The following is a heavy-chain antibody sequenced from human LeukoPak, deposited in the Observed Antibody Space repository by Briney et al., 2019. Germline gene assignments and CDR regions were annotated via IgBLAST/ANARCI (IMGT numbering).Heavy chain of an antibody. D-gene: IGHD3-22*01. J-gene: IGHJ4*02. CDR3: AKDSAYYYDSSGYYHD. V-gene: IGHV3-30*02. Sequence: GGSLRLSCAASGFSFSSYGMHWVRQAPGKGLEWVAFIRYDGTNKYYADSVKGRFTISRDNSKNTLYLQMNSLRAEDTAMYYCAKDSAYYYDSSGYYHDWGQGTLVTVSS. CDR1: GFSFSSYG. CDR2: IRYDGTNK.